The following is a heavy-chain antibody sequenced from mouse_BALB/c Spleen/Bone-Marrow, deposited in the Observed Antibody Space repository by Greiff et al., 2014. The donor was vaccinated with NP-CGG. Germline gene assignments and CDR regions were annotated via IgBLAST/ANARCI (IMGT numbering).Heavy chain of an antibody. CDR2: IWAGGST. CDR1: GFSLTSYG. CDR3: ASPNACFAY. Sequence: VHLVESGPGLVAPSQSLSITCTVSGFSLTSYGVHWVRQPPGKGLEWLGVIWAGGSTNYNSALMSRLSISKDNSKSQVFLKMNTLHTDDSAIYYCASPNACFAYWGQGTLVTVSA. J-gene: IGHJ3*01. V-gene: IGHV2-9*02.